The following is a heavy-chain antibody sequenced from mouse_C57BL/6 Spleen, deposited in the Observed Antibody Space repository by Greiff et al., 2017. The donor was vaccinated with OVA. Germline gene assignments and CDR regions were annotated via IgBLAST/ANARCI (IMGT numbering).Heavy chain of an antibody. D-gene: IGHD1-1*02. CDR1: GYAFSSSW. J-gene: IGHJ3*01. Sequence: QVQLQQSGPELVKPGASVKISCKASGYAFSSSWMTWVKQRPGKGLEWIGRIYPGDGDTNYNGKFKGKATLTADKSSSPAYMQLSSLTSEDSAVYFCASGGGSSAWCAYWGQGTLVTVSA. CDR2: IYPGDGDT. CDR3: ASGGGSSAWCAY. V-gene: IGHV1-82*01.